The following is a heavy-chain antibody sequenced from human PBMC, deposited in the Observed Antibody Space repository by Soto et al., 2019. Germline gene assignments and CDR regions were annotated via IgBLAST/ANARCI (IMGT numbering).Heavy chain of an antibody. Sequence: GASVKVSCKASGGTFSSYAISWVRQAPGQGXEWMGGIIPIFGTANYAQKFRGRVTITADESTSTAYMELSSLRSEDTAVYYCAKEDHNESSGPKYYYYYGMDVWGQGSTVTVSS. J-gene: IGHJ6*02. CDR1: GGTFSSYA. CDR3: AKEDHNESSGPKYYYYYGMDV. CDR2: IIPIFGTA. D-gene: IGHD6-19*01. V-gene: IGHV1-69*13.